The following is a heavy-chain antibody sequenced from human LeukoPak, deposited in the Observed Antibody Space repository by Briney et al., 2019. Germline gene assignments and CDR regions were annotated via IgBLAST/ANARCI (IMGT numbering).Heavy chain of an antibody. CDR2: ISGSGGST. CDR3: AKALRYSSGYYFDY. CDR1: GFTFSSYA. Sequence: GGSLRLSCAASGFTFSSYAMSWVRQAPGKGLEWVSAISGSGGSTYYANSVKGRFTISRDNSKNTLYLQMNSLRAEDTAVYYCAKALRYSSGYYFDYWGQGTLVTVSS. J-gene: IGHJ4*02. D-gene: IGHD6-19*01. V-gene: IGHV3-23*01.